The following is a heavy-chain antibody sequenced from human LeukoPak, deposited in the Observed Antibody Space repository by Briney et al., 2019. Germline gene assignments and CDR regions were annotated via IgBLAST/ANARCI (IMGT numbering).Heavy chain of an antibody. Sequence: GGSLRLSXAGSGFTFSSHSMNWVRQAPGKGLEWVSSISSESAYIIYADSVRGRFTISRDNAKNSLFLQVDSLRAEDTALYYCARGETSCSTASCYTGFDYWGQGTLVTVSS. CDR3: ARGETSCSTASCYTGFDY. V-gene: IGHV3-21*01. CDR2: ISSESAYI. CDR1: GFTFSSHS. D-gene: IGHD2-2*02. J-gene: IGHJ4*02.